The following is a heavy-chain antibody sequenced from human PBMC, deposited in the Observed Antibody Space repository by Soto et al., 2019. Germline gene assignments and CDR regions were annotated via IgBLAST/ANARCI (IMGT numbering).Heavy chain of an antibody. CDR2: IYPGDSDT. V-gene: IGHV5-51*01. D-gene: IGHD3-22*01. CDR3: ARHGPRVYYDNSDYYYYGMDV. Sequence: GECLKISCKGSGYSFTIYWIGWVRQMPGKGLEWMGIIYPGDSDTRCSPSFQGQVTISADKSISTAYLQWSSLKASDTAMYYCARHGPRVYYDNSDYYYYGMDVWGQGTTVTVSS. CDR1: GYSFTIYW. J-gene: IGHJ6*02.